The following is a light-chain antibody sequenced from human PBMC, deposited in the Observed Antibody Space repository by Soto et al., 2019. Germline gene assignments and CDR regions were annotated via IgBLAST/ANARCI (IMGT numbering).Light chain of an antibody. CDR3: QHTTDFT. V-gene: IGKV1-5*01. J-gene: IGKJ2*01. Sequence: DIRMTQSPSTLSASVGDRVTITCRASEPISRWLAWYQQKPGKAPKLLIYDVSNLERGVPPRFSGSTSGAESTLTITGLQPDDLGTYYCQHTTDFTFGQGTKVEIK. CDR1: EPISRW. CDR2: DVS.